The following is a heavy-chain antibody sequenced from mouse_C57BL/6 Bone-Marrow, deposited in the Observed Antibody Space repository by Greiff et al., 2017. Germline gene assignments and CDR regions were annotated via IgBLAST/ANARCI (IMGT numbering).Heavy chain of an antibody. V-gene: IGHV2-9*02. J-gene: IGHJ3*01. CDR2: IWAGGST. D-gene: IGHD2-14*01. Sequence: QVQLKQSGPGLVAPSQSLSITCTVSGFSLTSSGVHWVRQPPGKGLEWLGVIWAGGSTNYNSALMSRLSISKDNSKSQVFLKMNSLQTDDTAMYYCARYYRYEAWFAYWGQGTLVTVSA. CDR1: GFSLTSSG. CDR3: ARYYRYEAWFAY.